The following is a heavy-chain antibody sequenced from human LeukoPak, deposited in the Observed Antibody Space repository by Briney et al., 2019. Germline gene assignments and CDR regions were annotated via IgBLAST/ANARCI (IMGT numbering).Heavy chain of an antibody. D-gene: IGHD3-10*01. CDR3: ARGRAVRGALYYFDY. V-gene: IGHV3-13*01. Sequence: GGSLRLSCAASGFTFSSYDMHWVRQATGKGLEWVSAIGTAGDTYYPGSVKGRFTISRENAKNSLYLQMNSLRAGDTAVYYCARGRAVRGALYYFDYWGQGTLVTVSS. J-gene: IGHJ4*02. CDR2: IGTAGDT. CDR1: GFTFSSYD.